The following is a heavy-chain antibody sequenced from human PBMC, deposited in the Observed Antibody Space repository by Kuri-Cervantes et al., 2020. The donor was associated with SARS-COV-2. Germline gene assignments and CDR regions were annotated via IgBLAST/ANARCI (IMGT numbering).Heavy chain of an antibody. V-gene: IGHV1-69*13. Sequence: SVKVSCKASRGTFNAHIINWLRQAPGQGLEWMGGIRPVFGAPYYAQKFQGRVTIAADESTSTVHMELGSLNSEDTAIYYCARETGDRKMGIDPWGQGTLVTVSS. CDR1: RGTFNAHI. J-gene: IGHJ5*02. CDR3: ARETGDRKMGIDP. CDR2: IRPVFGAP. D-gene: IGHD2-21*01.